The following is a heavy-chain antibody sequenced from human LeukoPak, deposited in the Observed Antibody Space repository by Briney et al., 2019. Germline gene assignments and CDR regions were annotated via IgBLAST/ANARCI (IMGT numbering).Heavy chain of an antibody. J-gene: IGHJ5*02. V-gene: IGHV3-30-3*01. CDR1: GFTFSSYA. CDR2: ISYDGSNK. CDR3: ARDGGIAVAGFDP. Sequence: PPGGSLRLSCAASGFTFSSYAMPWVRQAPGKGLEWVAFISYDGSNKYYADSVKGRFTISRDNSKNTLYLQMNSLRAEDTAVYYCARDGGIAVAGFDPWGQGTLVTVSS. D-gene: IGHD6-19*01.